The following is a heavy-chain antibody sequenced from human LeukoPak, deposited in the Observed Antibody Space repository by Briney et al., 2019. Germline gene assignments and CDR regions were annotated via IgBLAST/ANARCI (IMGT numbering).Heavy chain of an antibody. CDR2: ISSSGGTM. Sequence: GGSLRLSCAASGFTFSSYEMNWVRQAPGKGLEWVSYISSSGGTMYYADSVRGRFTISRDNAQNSLYLQMNSLRAEDTAVYYCATSGAGLWGQGTLVTVSS. D-gene: IGHD4/OR15-4a*01. CDR1: GFTFSSYE. J-gene: IGHJ4*02. CDR3: ATSGAGL. V-gene: IGHV3-48*03.